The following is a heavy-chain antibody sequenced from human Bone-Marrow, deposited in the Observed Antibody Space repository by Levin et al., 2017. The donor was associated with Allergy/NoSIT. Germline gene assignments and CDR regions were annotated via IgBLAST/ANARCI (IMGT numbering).Heavy chain of an antibody. Sequence: SETLSLTCTVSGGSVSSGSYYWSWIRQSPGKGLEWIGYIYYSGVTNYNPSLKSRVTISADTSKNQFSLRLSSVTAADTAVYYCARSGWERTGKAFDIWGQGTMVTVSS. D-gene: IGHD1-26*01. CDR2: IYYSGVT. V-gene: IGHV4-61*01. CDR3: ARSGWERTGKAFDI. J-gene: IGHJ3*02. CDR1: GGSVSSGSYY.